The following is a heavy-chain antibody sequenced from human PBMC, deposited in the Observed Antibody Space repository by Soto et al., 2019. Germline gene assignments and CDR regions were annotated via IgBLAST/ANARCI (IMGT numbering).Heavy chain of an antibody. J-gene: IGHJ4*02. Sequence: SETLSLTCTVSGGSIRSYYWSWFRQPPGKGLEWIGNIYYSGSTNYNPSLKSRVTISLDTSKNQFSLKLSPVTAADTAVYYCARANYFDYWGQGTLVTVSP. CDR1: GGSIRSYY. V-gene: IGHV4-59*01. CDR2: IYYSGST. CDR3: ARANYFDY.